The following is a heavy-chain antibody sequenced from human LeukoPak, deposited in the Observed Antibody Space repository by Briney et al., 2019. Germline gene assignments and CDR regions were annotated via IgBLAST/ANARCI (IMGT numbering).Heavy chain of an antibody. V-gene: IGHV3-53*01. CDR1: GFTVTTNY. D-gene: IGHD3-22*01. CDR3: ARDRGYYFDY. J-gene: IGHJ4*02. CDR2: IYSGGST. Sequence: PGGSLRLSCAASGFTVTTNYMTWVRQAPGKGLEWVSVIYSGGSTYYADSVKGRFTISRDNSKNTLYLQMNSLRAEDTAVYYCARDRGYYFDYWGRGTLVTVSS.